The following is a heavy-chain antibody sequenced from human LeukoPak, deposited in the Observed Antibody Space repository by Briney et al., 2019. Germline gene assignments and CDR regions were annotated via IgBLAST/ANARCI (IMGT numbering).Heavy chain of an antibody. D-gene: IGHD1-26*01. CDR3: ARDELGWFDP. V-gene: IGHV4-30-4*08. CDR1: GGSISSGDYY. Sequence: PSQTLSLTCTVSGGSISSGDYYWSWLRQPPGKGLEGIGYIYYNGSTYYNPSLKSRVTISVDTSKNQFSLKLSTVTAADAAVYYCARDELGWFDPWGQGTLVTVSS. J-gene: IGHJ5*02. CDR2: IYYNGST.